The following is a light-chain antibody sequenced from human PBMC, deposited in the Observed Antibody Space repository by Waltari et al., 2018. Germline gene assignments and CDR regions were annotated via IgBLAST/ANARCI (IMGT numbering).Light chain of an antibody. V-gene: IGKV3-15*01. CDR3: QQYNDWPRT. Sequence: DRVMTQSTATLSVSPGARATLFCMASQSVSSNLAWYQQKPGQAPRLLIYGASTRATGVPARFSGSGSGTEFTLTISSLQSEDFAVYYCQQYNDWPRTFGQGTKVEIK. CDR1: QSVSSN. CDR2: GAS. J-gene: IGKJ1*01.